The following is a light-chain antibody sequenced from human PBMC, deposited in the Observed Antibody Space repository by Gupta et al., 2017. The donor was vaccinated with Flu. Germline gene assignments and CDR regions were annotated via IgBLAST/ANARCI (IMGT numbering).Light chain of an antibody. CDR1: SGSIASNY. CDR3: QSDESSNIWV. CDR2: EDN. Sequence: FMLTQPHSVSESPGQTVTISCTRSSGSIASNYVQWSHQRPGSAPTNVIYEDNKRPSGVPDRCSGSIDSASNAASLTISDRKKEAEADYYGQSDESSNIWVFGGGTMRTVL. J-gene: IGLJ3*02. V-gene: IGLV6-57*03.